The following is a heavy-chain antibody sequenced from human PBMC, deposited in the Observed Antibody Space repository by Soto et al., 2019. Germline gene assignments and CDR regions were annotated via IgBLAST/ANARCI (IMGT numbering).Heavy chain of an antibody. CDR3: ARGLAYYYASDAFDI. Sequence: GGSLRLSCAASGFTFSSYSMNWVRQAPGKGLEWVSYISSSSSTIYYADSVKGRFTISRDNAKNSLYLQMNSLRDEDTAVYYCARGLAYYYASDAFDIWGQGTMVTVSS. CDR1: GFTFSSYS. D-gene: IGHD3-10*01. J-gene: IGHJ3*02. CDR2: ISSSSSTI. V-gene: IGHV3-48*02.